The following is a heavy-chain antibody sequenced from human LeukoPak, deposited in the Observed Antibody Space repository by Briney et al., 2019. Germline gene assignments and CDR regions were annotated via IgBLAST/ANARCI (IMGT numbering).Heavy chain of an antibody. CDR1: GFTFSSYG. V-gene: IGHV3-13*05. J-gene: IGHJ6*02. CDR2: VDTAGDP. D-gene: IGHD6-19*01. CDR3: ARETPVAGPNGDFYGMGV. Sequence: GGSLRLSCAASGFTFSSYGMPWVRQATGKGLEWVSSVDTAGDPYYAASSVRGRFTISRENAKNSLYLQMNSLTDGDTAVYYCARETPVAGPNGDFYGMGVWGQGTTVTVSS.